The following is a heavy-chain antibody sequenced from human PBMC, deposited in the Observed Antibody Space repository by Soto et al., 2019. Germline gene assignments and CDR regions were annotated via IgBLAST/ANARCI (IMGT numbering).Heavy chain of an antibody. D-gene: IGHD2-15*01. CDR2: ISYDGSNK. CDR3: AKDTSSGGSPLDF. V-gene: IGHV3-30*18. CDR1: GLAFDNYG. Sequence: VESLRISCAASGLAFDNYGMNWVRQAPGKGLEWVAFISYDGSNKYYADSVKGRFTISRDNSKNTLLLQMNSLRAEDTALYYCAKDTSSGGSPLDFWGQGTQVTVSS. J-gene: IGHJ4*02.